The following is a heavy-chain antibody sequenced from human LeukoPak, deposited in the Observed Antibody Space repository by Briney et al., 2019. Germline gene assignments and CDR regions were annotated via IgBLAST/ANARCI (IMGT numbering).Heavy chain of an antibody. CDR2: ISSSGSYI. CDR3: ARDGAYCGGDCSGFYFDY. CDR1: GFTFSSYS. V-gene: IGHV3-21*01. J-gene: IGHJ4*02. Sequence: GGSLRLSCAASGFTFSSYSMNWVRQAPGKGLEWVSSISSSGSYIYYADSVKGRFTISRDNAKNSLYLQMNSLRAEDTAVYYCARDGAYCGGDCSGFYFDYWGQGILVTVSS. D-gene: IGHD2-21*02.